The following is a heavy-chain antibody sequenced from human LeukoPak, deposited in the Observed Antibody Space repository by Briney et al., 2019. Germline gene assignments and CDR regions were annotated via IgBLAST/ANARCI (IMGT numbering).Heavy chain of an antibody. CDR3: ARGASYGGNSD. CDR1: GGTFSNYA. Sequence: ASVKVSCKASGGTFSNYAISWVRQATGQGLEWMGWMNPNSGNTGYAQKFQGRVTMTRNTSISTAYMELSSLRSEDTAVYYCARGASYGGNSDWGQGTLVTVSS. J-gene: IGHJ4*02. CDR2: MNPNSGNT. D-gene: IGHD4-23*01. V-gene: IGHV1-8*02.